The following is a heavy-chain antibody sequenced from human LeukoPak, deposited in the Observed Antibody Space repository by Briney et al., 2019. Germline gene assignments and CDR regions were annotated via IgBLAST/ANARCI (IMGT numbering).Heavy chain of an antibody. CDR2: ISSSSSYI. J-gene: IGHJ4*02. CDR1: GFSFSTYN. V-gene: IGHV3-21*01. CDR3: ARSHSYCTDGVCSKPFDS. Sequence: PGGSLRLSCAASGFSFSTYNMNWVRQAPGKGLEWVSSISSSSSYIYYADSVKGRFTISRDNAKNSLYLQMNSLRAEDTAVYYCARSHSYCTDGVCSKPFDSWGQGTLVTVSS. D-gene: IGHD2-8*01.